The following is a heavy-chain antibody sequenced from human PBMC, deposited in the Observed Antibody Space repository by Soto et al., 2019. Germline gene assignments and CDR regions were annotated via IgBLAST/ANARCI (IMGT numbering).Heavy chain of an antibody. CDR3: ARDERGTCTGSACYYFDY. CDR2: TSADNGDT. Sequence: QVQLVQSGAEVKEPGASVKVSCKASGYTFTHYGFSWVRQAPGQGLEWMAWTSADNGDTNYAPKLQGRVTLTTDTSTGTAYMELRSLRSDDTAVYYCARDERGTCTGSACYYFDYWGQGTLVSVSS. D-gene: IGHD2-8*02. V-gene: IGHV1-18*04. CDR1: GYTFTHYG. J-gene: IGHJ4*02.